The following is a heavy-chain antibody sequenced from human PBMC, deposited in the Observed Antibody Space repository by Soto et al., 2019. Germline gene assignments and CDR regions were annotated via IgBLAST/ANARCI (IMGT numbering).Heavy chain of an antibody. Sequence: GESLKISCNGSGYSFTSYWIGWVRQMPGKGLEWMGIIYPGDSDTRYSPSFQGQVTISADKSISTAYPQWSSLKASDTAMYYCARLNSPGATYYYYYGMDVWGQGTTVTVSS. D-gene: IGHD1-26*01. J-gene: IGHJ6*02. V-gene: IGHV5-51*01. CDR2: IYPGDSDT. CDR3: ARLNSPGATYYYYYGMDV. CDR1: GYSFTSYW.